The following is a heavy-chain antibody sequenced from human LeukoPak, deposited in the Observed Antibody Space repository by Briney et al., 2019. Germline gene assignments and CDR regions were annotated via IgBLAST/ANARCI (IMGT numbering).Heavy chain of an antibody. CDR3: ARGRSTGYPYYFEY. J-gene: IGHJ4*02. D-gene: IGHD5-12*01. V-gene: IGHV1-8*03. CDR2: MNPNSGST. CDR1: GYTFTSYD. Sequence: ASVKLSCKASGYTFTSYDINWVRQATGQGLEWMGWMNPNSGSTGYAQKFQGRVTITRNTSLSAAYMELSGLRSEDTAVYYCARGRSTGYPYYFEYWGQGTLVTVSS.